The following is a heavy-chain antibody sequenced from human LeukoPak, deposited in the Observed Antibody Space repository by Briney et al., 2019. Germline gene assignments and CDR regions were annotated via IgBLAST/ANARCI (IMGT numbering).Heavy chain of an antibody. CDR3: ARGIRNYYYYYGMDV. V-gene: IGHV1-8*01. CDR2: MNPNSGNT. Sequence: ASVKDSCKASGYTFTSYDINWVRQATGQGLEWMGWMNPNSGNTGYAQKFQGRVTMTRNTSISTAYMELSSLRSEDTAVYYCARGIRNYYYYYGMDVWGQGTTVTVSS. J-gene: IGHJ6*02. CDR1: GYTFTSYD.